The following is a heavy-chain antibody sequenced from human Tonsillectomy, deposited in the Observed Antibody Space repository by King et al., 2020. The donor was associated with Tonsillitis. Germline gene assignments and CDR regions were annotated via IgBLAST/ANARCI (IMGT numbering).Heavy chain of an antibody. D-gene: IGHD3-22*01. CDR2: IRFDGSNK. Sequence: QLVQSGGGVVQPGGSLRLSCAASGFTFSSYGMHWVRQSPGKGLEWVAFIRFDGSNKYYADSVKGRFTISRDNSKNTLYLQMNSLRAEDTAVYYCAKDHYYDSSGYDYWGQGTLVTVSS. V-gene: IGHV3-30*02. CDR3: AKDHYYDSSGYDY. CDR1: GFTFSSYG. J-gene: IGHJ4*02.